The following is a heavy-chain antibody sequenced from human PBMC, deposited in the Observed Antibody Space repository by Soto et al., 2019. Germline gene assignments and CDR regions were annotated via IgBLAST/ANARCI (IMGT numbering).Heavy chain of an antibody. CDR1: GGSFSGYY. CDR2: INHSGST. CDR3: ARVGVGATSPEYYYYGMDA. V-gene: IGHV4-34*01. J-gene: IGHJ6*02. Sequence: SETLSLTCAVYGGSFSGYYWSWIRQPPGKGLEWIGEINHSGSTNYNPSLKSRVTISVDTSKNQFSLKLSSVTAADTAVYYCARVGVGATSPEYYYYGMDAWGQGTTVTV. D-gene: IGHD1-26*01.